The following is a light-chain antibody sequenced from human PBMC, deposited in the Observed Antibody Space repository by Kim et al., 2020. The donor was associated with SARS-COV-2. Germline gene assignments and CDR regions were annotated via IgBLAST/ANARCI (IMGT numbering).Light chain of an antibody. V-gene: IGKV3-11*01. CDR2: DAS. J-gene: IGKJ4*01. CDR3: PQRSYLPPLT. CDR1: QRFSSY. Sequence: EIVLTQSPAPLSLSPGERATLSCRASQRFSSYLAWYQQKPGQAPRLLIYDASNRATGIPAMCSGSGSGTDFTLTISSLAPEDFAVYYCPQRSYLPPLTFGGGTKLEI.